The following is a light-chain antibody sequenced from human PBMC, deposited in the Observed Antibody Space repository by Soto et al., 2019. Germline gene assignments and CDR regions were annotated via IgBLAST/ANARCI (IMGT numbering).Light chain of an antibody. CDR3: QTWGTGTVI. Sequence: QLVLTQSPSASASLGASVKLTCTLSSGHSNSAIAWHQHHPEKGPRYLKKVNSDGSHHTGDGVPDRFSASSSGAERYLTISSLQSEDEADYYCQTWGTGTVIFGGGTKVTVL. J-gene: IGLJ2*01. CDR1: SGHSNSA. CDR2: VNSDGSH. V-gene: IGLV4-69*01.